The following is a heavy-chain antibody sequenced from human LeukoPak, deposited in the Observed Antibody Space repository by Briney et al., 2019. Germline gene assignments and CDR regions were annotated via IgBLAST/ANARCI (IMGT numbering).Heavy chain of an antibody. CDR3: ARNPSYSSSLY. CDR2: IYSVGST. J-gene: IGHJ4*02. CDR1: GFTFSDYY. V-gene: IGHV3-66*02. D-gene: IGHD6-19*01. Sequence: GGSLRLSCAASGFTFSDYYMSWVRQAPGKGLEWVSVIYSVGSTYYADSVRGRFTISRDNSKNTLYLQMNSLRAEDTAIYYCARNPSYSSSLYSGQGTLVTVSS.